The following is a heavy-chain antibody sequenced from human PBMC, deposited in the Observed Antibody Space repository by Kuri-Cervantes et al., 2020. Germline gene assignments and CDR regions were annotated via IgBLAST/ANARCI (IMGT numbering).Heavy chain of an antibody. CDR3: ARHAYYYDSSGYYIFDY. D-gene: IGHD3-22*01. Sequence: GESLKISCKGSGYSFTSYWIGWVRQMPGKGLEWMGIIYPGDSDTRYSPSFQGQVTISADESISTAYLQWSSLKASDTAMYYCARHAYYYDSSGYYIFDYWGQGTLVTVSS. V-gene: IGHV5-51*01. CDR1: GYSFTSYW. J-gene: IGHJ4*02. CDR2: IYPGDSDT.